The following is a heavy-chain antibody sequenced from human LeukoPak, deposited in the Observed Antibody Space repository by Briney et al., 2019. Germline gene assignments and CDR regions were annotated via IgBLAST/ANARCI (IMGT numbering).Heavy chain of an antibody. V-gene: IGHV3-48*02. CDR1: GFTFSSYS. CDR3: ARAQYYDSSGYYYEDYFQH. J-gene: IGHJ1*01. D-gene: IGHD3-22*01. Sequence: GGSLRLSCAASGFTFSSYSMNWVRQAPGKGLEWISYISSSTSTIYYADSVKGRFTISRDNAKNSLYLQMNSLRDEDTAVYYCARAQYYDSSGYYYEDYFQHWGQGTLVTVSS. CDR2: ISSSTSTI.